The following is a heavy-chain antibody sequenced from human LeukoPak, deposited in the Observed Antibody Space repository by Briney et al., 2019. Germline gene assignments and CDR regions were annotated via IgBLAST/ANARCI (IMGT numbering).Heavy chain of an antibody. CDR1: PYYFINFL. CDR2: IYPADSDT. D-gene: IGHD2/OR15-2a*01. Sequence: GESLKISCKDPPYYFINFLIGWVRQMPGKGLGWMGIIYPADSDTRYNPSFQGHVTISADTSASTAYLQWHSLKASDTAIYYCARGINAEYFQSWGQGTLVTVSS. V-gene: IGHV5-51*01. J-gene: IGHJ1*01. CDR3: ARGINAEYFQS.